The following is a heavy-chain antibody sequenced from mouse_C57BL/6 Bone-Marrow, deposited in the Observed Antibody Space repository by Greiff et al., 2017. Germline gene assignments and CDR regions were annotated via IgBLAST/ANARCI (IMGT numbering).Heavy chain of an antibody. CDR2: INPNNGGT. J-gene: IGHJ1*03. D-gene: IGHD1-1*01. Sequence: VQLKESGPELVKPGASVKIPCKASGYTFTDYNMDWVKQSHGKSLEWIGDINPNNGGTIYNQKFKGKATLTVDKSSSTAYMELRSLTSEDTAVYYCARRLYYYGSSRYFDVWGTGTTVTVSS. CDR3: ARRLYYYGSSRYFDV. V-gene: IGHV1-18*01. CDR1: GYTFTDYN.